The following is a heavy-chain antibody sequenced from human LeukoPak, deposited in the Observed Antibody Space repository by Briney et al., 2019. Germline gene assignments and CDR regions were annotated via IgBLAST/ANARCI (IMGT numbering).Heavy chain of an antibody. CDR2: ISSSSSTI. D-gene: IGHD3-10*01. Sequence: GGSLRLSCAASGFTFSSYSMNWVRQAPGKGLEWVSYISSSSSTIYYADSVKGRFTISRDNAKNSLYPQMNSLRAEDTAVYYCARDRYPVLLWFGEFRWGQGTLVTVSS. J-gene: IGHJ4*02. CDR1: GFTFSSYS. V-gene: IGHV3-48*01. CDR3: ARDRYPVLLWFGEFR.